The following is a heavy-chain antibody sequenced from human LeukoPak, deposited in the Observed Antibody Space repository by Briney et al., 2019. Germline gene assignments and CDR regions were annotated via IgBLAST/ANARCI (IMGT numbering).Heavy chain of an antibody. D-gene: IGHD4-23*01. V-gene: IGHV4-59*01. Sequence: PSETLSLTCTVSGGSISSYYWSWIRQPLGKGLEWIGYIYYSGSTNYNPSLKSRVTISVDTSKNQFSLKLSSVTAADTAVYYCARETSYGGNWVGYFDYWGQGTLVTVSS. CDR2: IYYSGST. CDR3: ARETSYGGNWVGYFDY. CDR1: GGSISSYY. J-gene: IGHJ4*02.